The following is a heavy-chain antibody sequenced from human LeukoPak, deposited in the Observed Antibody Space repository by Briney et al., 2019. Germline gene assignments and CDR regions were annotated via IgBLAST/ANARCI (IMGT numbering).Heavy chain of an antibody. CDR3: ARVITVTTSDFDY. CDR2: IYHSGST. CDR1: GYSISSGYY. J-gene: IGHJ4*02. V-gene: IGHV4-38-2*01. D-gene: IGHD4-17*01. Sequence: SGTLSLTCAVSGYSISSGYYWGWIRQPPGKGLEWIGSIYHSGSTYYNPSLKSRVTISVDTSKNQFSLKLSSVTAADTAVYYCARVITVTTSDFDYWGQGTLVTVSS.